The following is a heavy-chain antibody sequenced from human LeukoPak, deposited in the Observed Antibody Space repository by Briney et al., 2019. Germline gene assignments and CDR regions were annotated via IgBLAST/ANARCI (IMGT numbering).Heavy chain of an antibody. CDR1: VFTVSSNY. D-gene: IGHD4/OR15-4a*01. Sequence: GGSLRLSCAASVFTVSSNYMSCVRPAPGKGLEWVSVIYSGGITYYSVSVQGRFTVSRDNSKNTLFLQMNSLRAEDTAVYYCARDLGGAASRGPIDYWGQGTLVTVSS. CDR2: IYSGGIT. J-gene: IGHJ4*02. V-gene: IGHV3-53*01. CDR3: ARDLGGAASRGPIDY.